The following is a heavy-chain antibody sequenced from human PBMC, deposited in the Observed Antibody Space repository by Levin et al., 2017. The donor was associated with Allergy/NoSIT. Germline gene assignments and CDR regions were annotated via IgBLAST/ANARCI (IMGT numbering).Heavy chain of an antibody. CDR3: ARHHHLVQRNIAAPARWFDP. CDR1: GGSFSGYY. D-gene: IGHD6-6*01. Sequence: SETLSLTCAVYGGSFSGYYWSWIRQPPGKGLEWIGEINHSGSTNYNPSLKSRVTISVDTSKNQFSLKLSSVTAADTAVYYCARHHHLVQRNIAAPARWFDPWGQGTLVTVSS. CDR2: INHSGST. J-gene: IGHJ5*02. V-gene: IGHV4-34*01.